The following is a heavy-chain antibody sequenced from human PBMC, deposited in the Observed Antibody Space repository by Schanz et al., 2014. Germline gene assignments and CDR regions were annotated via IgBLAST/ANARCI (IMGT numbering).Heavy chain of an antibody. J-gene: IGHJ4*02. Sequence: QVQLVESGGGVVQPERSLRLSCAASGFNFANHAIHWVRQGQGNGLQWVAVISSDGSKKLYADSVKARFTISRDNSKNSVSLQMSSLRPEDTAVYCCAKDLHSNSGKYYSYYFDYWGPGALVTVSS. CDR1: GFNFANHA. V-gene: IGHV3-30*18. D-gene: IGHD3-10*01. CDR3: AKDLHSNSGKYYSYYFDY. CDR2: ISSDGSKK.